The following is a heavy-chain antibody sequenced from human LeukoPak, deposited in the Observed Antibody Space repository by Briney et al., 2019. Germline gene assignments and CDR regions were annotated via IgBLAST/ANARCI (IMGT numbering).Heavy chain of an antibody. CDR3: ARDFWTGYLDY. Sequence: PSETLSLTCIVSGGSISSSSYYWGWIRQPPGKGLKWIGSIYYSGSTYYNPSLKSRVTISVDTSKNQFSLNLSSVTAADTALYYCARDFWTGYLDYWGHGILVTVSS. J-gene: IGHJ4*01. CDR1: GGSISSSSYY. V-gene: IGHV4-39*07. CDR2: IYYSGST. D-gene: IGHD3/OR15-3a*01.